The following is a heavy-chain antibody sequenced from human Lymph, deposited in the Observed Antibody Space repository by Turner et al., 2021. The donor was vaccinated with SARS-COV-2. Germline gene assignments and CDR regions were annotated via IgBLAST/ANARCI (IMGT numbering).Heavy chain of an antibody. CDR3: AREGVVGATSGLDY. D-gene: IGHD1-26*01. J-gene: IGHJ4*02. CDR2: ICDDGSNK. V-gene: IGHV3-33*01. CDR1: GFTFSSHG. Sequence: QVQLVESGGGVVQPGRSMSLSCAASGFTFSSHGLHWVRQAPGKGREWVAVICDDGSNKYHADAVKGRFTISRDNSKNTLYLQMNSLRAEDTAVYYCAREGVVGATSGLDYWGQGTLVTVSS.